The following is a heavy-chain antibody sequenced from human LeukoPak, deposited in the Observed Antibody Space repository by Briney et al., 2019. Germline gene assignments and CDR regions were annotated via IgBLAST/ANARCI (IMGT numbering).Heavy chain of an antibody. CDR1: GGSLSNYY. CDR3: ARSPYGSGSYGFDY. Sequence: SETLSLTCTVSGGSLSNYYWSWLRQPPGKGLEWIGYIYYSGSTSFNPSLKSRVTISVDTSKNQFSLKLTPVSAADTAVYYCARSPYGSGSYGFDYWGQGTLVTVSS. J-gene: IGHJ4*02. D-gene: IGHD3-10*01. CDR2: IYYSGST. V-gene: IGHV4-59*12.